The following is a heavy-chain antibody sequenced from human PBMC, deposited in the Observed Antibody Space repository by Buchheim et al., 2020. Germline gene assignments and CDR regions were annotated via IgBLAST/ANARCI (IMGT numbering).Heavy chain of an antibody. CDR3: ARAPGDQYCSGGSCYLFLGLGWFDP. CDR2: IYYSGST. J-gene: IGHJ5*02. V-gene: IGHV4-30-4*01. Sequence: QVQLQESGPGLVKPSQTLSLTCTVSGGSISSGDYYWSWIRQPPGKGLEWIGYIYYSGSTYYNPSLKSRVTISVDTSKNQFSLKLSSVTAADTAVYYCARAPGDQYCSGGSCYLFLGLGWFDPWGQGTL. D-gene: IGHD2-15*01. CDR1: GGSISSGDYY.